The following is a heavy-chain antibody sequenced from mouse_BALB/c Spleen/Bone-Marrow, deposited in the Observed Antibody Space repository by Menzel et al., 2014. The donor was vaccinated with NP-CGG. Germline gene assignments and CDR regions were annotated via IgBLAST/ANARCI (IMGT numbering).Heavy chain of an antibody. CDR3: ARNFRGGGWLPRDYAMDY. D-gene: IGHD2-3*01. V-gene: IGHV2-6*02. Sequence: LQESGPGLVAPSQSLSITCTVSGFSLTTYGVHWVRQPPGKGLEWLLVIWSDGSTTYNSALKSRLSISKDNSKSQVFLKMNSLQTDDTAMYYCARNFRGGGWLPRDYAMDYWGQGTSVTVSS. J-gene: IGHJ4*01. CDR2: IWSDGST. CDR1: GFSLTTYG.